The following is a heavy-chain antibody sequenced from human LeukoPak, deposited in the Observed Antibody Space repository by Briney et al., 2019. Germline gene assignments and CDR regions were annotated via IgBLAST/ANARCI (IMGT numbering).Heavy chain of an antibody. CDR2: ISAYNGNT. V-gene: IGHV1-18*01. Sequence: GASVKVSCKASGYTFTSYGISWLRQAPGQGLEWMGWISAYNGNTNYAQKLQGRVTMTTDTSTSTAYMELRSLRSDDTAVYYCARGRLQDIAAATIAYLLDDYWGQGTLVTVSS. J-gene: IGHJ4*02. D-gene: IGHD6-13*01. CDR1: GYTFTSYG. CDR3: ARGRLQDIAAATIAYLLDDY.